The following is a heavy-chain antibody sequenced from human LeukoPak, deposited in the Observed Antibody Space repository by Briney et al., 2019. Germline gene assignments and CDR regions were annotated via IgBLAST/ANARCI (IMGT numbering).Heavy chain of an antibody. CDR2: IYYSGST. J-gene: IGHJ4*02. D-gene: IGHD3-22*01. Sequence: SETLSLTCAVYGGSFSGDYWTWIRQPPGKGLEWIGSIYYSGSTYYNPSLKSRVTISVDTSKNQFSLKLSSVTAADTAVYYCARSHPDYYDSSGYLFDYWGQGTLVTVSS. CDR1: GGSFSGDY. CDR3: ARSHPDYYDSSGYLFDY. V-gene: IGHV4-34*01.